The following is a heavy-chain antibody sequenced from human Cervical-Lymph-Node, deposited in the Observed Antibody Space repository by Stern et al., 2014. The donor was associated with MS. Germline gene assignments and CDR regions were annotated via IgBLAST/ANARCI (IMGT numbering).Heavy chain of an antibody. Sequence: VQLVESGSELKKPGASVKVSCKASGYTFTSYPMSWVRQAPGQGLELMGWINTNTGDPTYAQGFTGRFVFSLDTSVSTAYLQISSLKAEDTAVYYCARVGPYSGYDYYAMDVWGQGTTVTVSS. V-gene: IGHV7-4-1*02. CDR3: ARVGPYSGYDYYAMDV. CDR2: INTNTGDP. J-gene: IGHJ6*02. CDR1: GYTFTSYP. D-gene: IGHD1-26*01.